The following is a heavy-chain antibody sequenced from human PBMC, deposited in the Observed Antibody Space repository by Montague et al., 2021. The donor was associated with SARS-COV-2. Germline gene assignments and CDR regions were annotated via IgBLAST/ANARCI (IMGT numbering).Heavy chain of an antibody. CDR2: IYYSGST. V-gene: IGHV4-59*08. Sequence: SETLSLTCTVSGGSISNYHWNWIRQPPGKGLEWIAYIYYSGSTNYNPSLQSRVTISVETSRNQFSLRLTSVTAADTAVYYCAGQLRFRRTWQVGDYNHYGKDVWSQVTAVGVSS. J-gene: IGHJ6*02. CDR3: AGQLRFRRTWQVGDYNHYGKDV. D-gene: IGHD2-21*02. CDR1: GGSISNYH.